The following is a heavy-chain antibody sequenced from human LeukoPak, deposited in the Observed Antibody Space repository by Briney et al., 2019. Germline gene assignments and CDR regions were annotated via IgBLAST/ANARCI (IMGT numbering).Heavy chain of an antibody. CDR2: IRYDGSNK. J-gene: IGHJ4*02. D-gene: IGHD3-22*01. CDR3: AKDTDDSSGYWGGFDY. Sequence: PGGSLRLSCAASGFTFSSYGMHWVRQAPGKGLEWVAFIRYDGSNKYYADSVKGRFTISRDNSKNTLYLQMNSLRAEDTAVYYCAKDTDDSSGYWGGFDYWGQGTLVTVSS. V-gene: IGHV3-30*02. CDR1: GFTFSSYG.